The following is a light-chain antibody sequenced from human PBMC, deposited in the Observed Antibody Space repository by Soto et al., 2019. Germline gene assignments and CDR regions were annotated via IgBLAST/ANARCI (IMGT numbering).Light chain of an antibody. CDR3: QSHDSSLSVRV. V-gene: IGLV1-40*01. CDR1: SSNIGAGYD. J-gene: IGLJ3*02. CDR2: GNS. Sequence: QSVLTQPPSVSGAPGQRVTMSCTGSSSNIGAGYDVHWYQHLPGTAPKLLIYGNSNRPSGVPDRFSGSTSGTSASLAITGLQAEDEADYYCQSHDSSLSVRVFGGGTKLTVL.